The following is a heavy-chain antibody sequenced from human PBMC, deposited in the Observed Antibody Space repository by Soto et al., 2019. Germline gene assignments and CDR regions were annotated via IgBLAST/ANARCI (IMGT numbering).Heavy chain of an antibody. V-gene: IGHV3-66*01. CDR2: IYSGGST. D-gene: IGHD2-2*01. Sequence: EVQLVESGGGLVQPGGSLRLSCAASGFTVSSNYMSWVRQAPGKGLEWDSVIYSGGSTYYADSVKGRFTISRDNSKNTLYLQMNSLRAEDTAVYYCARSDCSSTSCYVFDYWGQGTLVTVSS. CDR3: ARSDCSSTSCYVFDY. J-gene: IGHJ4*02. CDR1: GFTVSSNY.